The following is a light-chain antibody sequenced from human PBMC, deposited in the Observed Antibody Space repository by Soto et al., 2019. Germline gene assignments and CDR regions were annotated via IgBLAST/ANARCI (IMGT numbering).Light chain of an antibody. CDR3: QQLNTLPFT. V-gene: IGKV1-5*01. CDR2: DAS. J-gene: IGKJ5*01. Sequence: DIQMTQSPSSLSASVGDRVTITCRASQTISTWLAWHQQKPGKAPKLLIYDASSLQSGVPSRFSGSGSRTEFTLTISGLLPEDFATYHCQQLNTLPFTFGQGTRLEIK. CDR1: QTISTW.